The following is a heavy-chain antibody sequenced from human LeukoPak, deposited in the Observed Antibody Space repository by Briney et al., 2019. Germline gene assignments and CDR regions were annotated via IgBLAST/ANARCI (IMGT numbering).Heavy chain of an antibody. CDR2: IYYRGST. CDR3: AREGIVATIGDAFDI. J-gene: IGHJ3*02. D-gene: IGHD5-12*01. CDR1: GGSISSYY. Sequence: PSETLSLTCTVSGGSISSYYWSWIRQPPAKGLEWIGYIYYRGSTNYNPSLKSRVTISVDTSKNQFSLKLSSVTAADTAVYYCAREGIVATIGDAFDIWGQGTMVTVSS. V-gene: IGHV4-59*01.